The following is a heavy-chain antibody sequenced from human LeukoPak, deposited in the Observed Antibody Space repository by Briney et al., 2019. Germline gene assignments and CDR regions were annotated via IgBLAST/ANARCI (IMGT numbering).Heavy chain of an antibody. Sequence: ASVKVSCKASGYTFTGYYMHWVRQAPGQGLEWMGWINPNSGGTNYAQKFQGRVTMTRDTSISTAYMGLSRLRSDDTAVYYCARAPYCSSTSCYWFYNWFDPWGQGTLVTVSS. CDR2: INPNSGGT. CDR3: ARAPYCSSTSCYWFYNWFDP. CDR1: GYTFTGYY. J-gene: IGHJ5*02. V-gene: IGHV1-2*02. D-gene: IGHD2-2*01.